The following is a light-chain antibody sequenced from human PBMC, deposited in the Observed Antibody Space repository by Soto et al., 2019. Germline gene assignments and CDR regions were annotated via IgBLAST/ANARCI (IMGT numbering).Light chain of an antibody. CDR2: AAS. CDR1: QGIRND. V-gene: IGKV1-6*01. J-gene: IGKJ1*01. CDR3: LQDYNYRWT. Sequence: AIQMTQSPSSLSASVGDRVTITCRASQGIRNDLGWYQQKPGKAPKLLIYAASSLQSGVPSRFSGSGSGTDFTLTISSLQPKDFATYYCLQDYNYRWTFGQGTKVEIK.